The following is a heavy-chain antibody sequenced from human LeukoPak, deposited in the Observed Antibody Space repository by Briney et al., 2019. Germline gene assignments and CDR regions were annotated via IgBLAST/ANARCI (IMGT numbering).Heavy chain of an antibody. V-gene: IGHV4-34*01. Sequence: SETLSLTCAVYGGSFSGYYWSWIRQPPGKGLEWIGEINHSGSTNYNPSLKSRVTISVGTSKNQFSLKLSSVTAADTAVYYCARGTGGRIADFERGFDYWGQGTLVTVSS. CDR3: ARGTGGRIADFERGFDY. D-gene: IGHD6-13*01. CDR2: INHSGST. CDR1: GGSFSGYY. J-gene: IGHJ4*02.